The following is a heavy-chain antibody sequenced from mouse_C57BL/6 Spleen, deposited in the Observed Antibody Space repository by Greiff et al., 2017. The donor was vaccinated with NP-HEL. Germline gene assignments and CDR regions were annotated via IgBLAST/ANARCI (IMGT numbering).Heavy chain of an antibody. V-gene: IGHV1-52*01. D-gene: IGHD1-1*01. Sequence: QVQLQQPGAELVRPGSSVKLSCKASGYTFTSYWMHWVKQRPIQGLEWIGNIDPSDSETHYNQKFKDKATLTVDKSSSTAYMQLSSLTSEDSAVYNCARGSIGHYYGSFFYDWGQVTTLTVSS. J-gene: IGHJ2*01. CDR1: GYTFTSYW. CDR3: ARGSIGHYYGSFFYD. CDR2: IDPSDSET.